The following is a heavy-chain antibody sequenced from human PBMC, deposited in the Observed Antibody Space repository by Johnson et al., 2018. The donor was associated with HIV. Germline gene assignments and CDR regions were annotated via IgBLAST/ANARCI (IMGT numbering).Heavy chain of an antibody. D-gene: IGHD3-3*01. J-gene: IGHJ3*02. CDR3: AREGPRITIFGVVTPSAFDI. V-gene: IGHV3-11*01. CDR1: GFTFSDYY. Sequence: QVQLVESGGGLVQPGRSLRLSCAASGFTFSDYYMNWIRQAPGKGLEWVSYISGSADTTYYADSVKGRFTIPRDNAKKSLFLQMNSLRVEDTAFYYCAREGPRITIFGVVTPSAFDIWGQGTMVTVSS. CDR2: ISGSADTT.